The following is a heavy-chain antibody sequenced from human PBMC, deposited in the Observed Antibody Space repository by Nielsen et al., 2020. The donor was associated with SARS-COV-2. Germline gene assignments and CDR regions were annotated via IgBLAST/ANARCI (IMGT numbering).Heavy chain of an antibody. J-gene: IGHJ5*02. D-gene: IGHD4-11*01. CDR3: ARGPHDYSNYVWFDP. CDR2: IYYSGST. CDR1: GGSVSSGSYY. V-gene: IGHV4-61*01. Sequence: SETLSLTCTVSGGSVSSGSYYWSWIRQPPGKGLEWIGYIYYSGSTNYNPSLKSRVTISVDTSKNQFSLKLSSVTAADTAVYYCARGPHDYSNYVWFDPWGQGTLVTVSS.